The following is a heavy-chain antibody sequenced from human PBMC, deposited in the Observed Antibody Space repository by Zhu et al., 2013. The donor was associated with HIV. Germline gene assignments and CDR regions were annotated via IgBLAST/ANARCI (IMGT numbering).Heavy chain of an antibody. CDR2: VSPNSGGT. CDR1: GYTFTDFY. CDR3: ARNYESSGYYYEYGMDV. Sequence: QVQLVQSGAAVKEPGASVKVSCKASGYTFTDFYIHWVRQAPGQGLEWMGWVSPNSGGTNYAQKFQGRVTMTRDMSISTAYMDLSSLRSDDAAVYYCARNYESSGYYYEYGMDVWGQGTTVTVSS. V-gene: IGHV1-2*02. D-gene: IGHD3-22*01. J-gene: IGHJ6*02.